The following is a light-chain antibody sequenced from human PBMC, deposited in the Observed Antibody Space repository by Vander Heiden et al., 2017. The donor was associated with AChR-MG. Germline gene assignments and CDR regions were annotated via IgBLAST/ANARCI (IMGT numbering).Light chain of an antibody. J-gene: IGLJ3*02. V-gene: IGLV1-47*01. CDR1: TSNIGSNF. CDR3: AAWDDSLSGWV. Sequence: QSVLTQPPSTSGTPGQRVTISCSGSTSNIGSNFGFWYQQLPGMAPKVLIYRNDQRPSGVPDRFSGSKSGTSASLAISGLRSEDEADYYCAAWDDSLSGWVFGGGTKLTGL. CDR2: RND.